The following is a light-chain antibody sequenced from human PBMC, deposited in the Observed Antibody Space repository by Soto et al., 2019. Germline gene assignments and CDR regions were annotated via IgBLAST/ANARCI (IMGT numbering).Light chain of an antibody. CDR3: QHYNSYSEA. V-gene: IGKV1-5*03. CDR2: KAS. J-gene: IGKJ1*01. CDR1: QTISSW. Sequence: DTQITQSPSTLSGTVGDRVTITCRASQTISSWLAWYQQKPGKAPKLLIYKASTLKSGVPSRFSGSGSGTEFTLTISSLQPDDFATYYCQHYNSYSEAFGQGTKADIK.